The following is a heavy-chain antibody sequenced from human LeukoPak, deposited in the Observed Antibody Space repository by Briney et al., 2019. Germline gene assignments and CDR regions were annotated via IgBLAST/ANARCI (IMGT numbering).Heavy chain of an antibody. J-gene: IGHJ5*02. Sequence: ASVKVSCKVSGYTLTELSMHWVRQAPGKGLEWMGGFDPEDGETIYAQKFQGGVTMTEDTSTDTAYMELSSLRSEDTAVYYCAIRYGKVPARPLPLDAWGQGTLVTVSS. CDR2: FDPEDGET. CDR3: AIRYGKVPARPLPLDA. D-gene: IGHD6-6*01. CDR1: GYTLTELS. V-gene: IGHV1-24*01.